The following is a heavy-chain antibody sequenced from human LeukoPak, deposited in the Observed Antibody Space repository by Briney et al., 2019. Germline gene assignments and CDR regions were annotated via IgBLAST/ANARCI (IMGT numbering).Heavy chain of an antibody. D-gene: IGHD3-22*01. CDR2: ISAYNGNT. J-gene: IGHJ3*02. V-gene: IGHV1-18*01. CDR1: GYTFTSYG. Sequence: ASVKVSCKASGYTFTSYGISWVRQAPGQGLEWMGWISAYNGNTNYAQKLQGRVTMTTDTSTSTAYMELRSLRSDDTAVYYCARKRGRITMISRTAFDIWGQGTVVTVSS. CDR3: ARKRGRITMISRTAFDI.